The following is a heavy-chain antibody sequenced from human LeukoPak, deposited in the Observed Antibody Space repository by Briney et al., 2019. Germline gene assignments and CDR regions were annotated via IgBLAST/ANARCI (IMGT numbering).Heavy chain of an antibody. CDR2: INHSGST. V-gene: IGHV4-34*01. CDR1: GGSFSGYY. D-gene: IGHD1-26*01. J-gene: IGHJ3*02. CDR3: AREPPGGSQYFRGAFDI. Sequence: SETLSLTCAVYGGSFSGYYWSWIRQPPGRGLEGIGEINHSGSTNYNPSLKSRVTISVDTSKNQFSLKLSSVTAADTAVYYCAREPPGGSQYFRGAFDIWGQGTMVTVSS.